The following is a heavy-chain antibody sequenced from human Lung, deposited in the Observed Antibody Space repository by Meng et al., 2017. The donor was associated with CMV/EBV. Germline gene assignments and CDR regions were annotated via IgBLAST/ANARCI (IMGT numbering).Heavy chain of an antibody. J-gene: IGHJ4*02. CDR3: AKARFVLDAHDYFDS. V-gene: IGHV3-23*03. D-gene: IGHD2-21*01. Sequence: GESXKISCAASGFTFSTFAMSWVRQAPGKGLQWVSVIYSGDDSTYYADSVKGRFTISRDNSKNMLYLQMNSLRAEDTAAYFCAKARFVLDAHDYFDSWGQG. CDR2: IYSGDDST. CDR1: GFTFSTFA.